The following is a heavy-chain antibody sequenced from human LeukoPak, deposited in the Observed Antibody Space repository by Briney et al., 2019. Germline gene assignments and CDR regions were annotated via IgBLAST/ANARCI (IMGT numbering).Heavy chain of an antibody. J-gene: IGHJ4*02. CDR2: ISTYDDNI. D-gene: IGHD3-9*01. CDR1: GYTFTTYG. Sequence: ASVKVSCKASGYTFTTYGLSWVRQAPGQGLEWLGWISTYDDNIKYAQSLQGRLTLTIDTSTSTAYMELRSRTSDDTAVYYCARETYSNILTGTDYWGPGTLVTVSS. CDR3: ARETYSNILTGTDY. V-gene: IGHV1-18*01.